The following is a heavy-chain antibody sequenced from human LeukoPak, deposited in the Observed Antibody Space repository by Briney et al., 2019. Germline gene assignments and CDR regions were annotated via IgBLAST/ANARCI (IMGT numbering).Heavy chain of an antibody. CDR1: GYTFTSYG. CDR3: ARADSGGDSSGYKWFHP. J-gene: IGHJ5*02. Sequence: GASVKVSCKASGYTFTSYGISWVRQAPGQGLEWMGWISAYNGNTNYAQKLQGRVTMTTDTSTSTAYMELRSLRSDDTAVYYCARADSGGDSSGYKWFHPWGQGTLVTVSS. D-gene: IGHD3-22*01. V-gene: IGHV1-18*01. CDR2: ISAYNGNT.